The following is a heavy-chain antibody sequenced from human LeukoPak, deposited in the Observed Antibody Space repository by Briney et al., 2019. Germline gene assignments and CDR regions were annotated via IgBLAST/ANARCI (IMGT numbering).Heavy chain of an antibody. J-gene: IGHJ5*01. CDR2: ISYSGST. Sequence: PSENLSLTCTVSGGSITTALYNWGWIRQPPGKGLEWIGTISYSGSTYYKASLKSRVTISADTSKNQVSLKLYSVTAADTAVYYCARHPTGFPNWFDSWGQGTLVTVSS. CDR3: ARHPTGFPNWFDS. CDR1: GGSITTALYN. D-gene: IGHD3-9*01. V-gene: IGHV4-39*01.